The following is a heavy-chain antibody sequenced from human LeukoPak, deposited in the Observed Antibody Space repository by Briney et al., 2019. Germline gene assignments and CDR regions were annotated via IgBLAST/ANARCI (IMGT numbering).Heavy chain of an antibody. CDR1: GFTISTDY. CDR3: ATRRAAGYGDSVFAY. CDR2: IYSGGST. D-gene: IGHD4-17*01. J-gene: IGHJ4*02. Sequence: PGGSLRLSFASSGFTISTDYMSWVRQAPRHGLQWSSFIYSGGSTYFADSVKGRFTISRDNSKTTLYLQMTSLRAEHTAVYFCATRRAAGYGDSVFAYWGQGNLVTVSS. V-gene: IGHV3-53*01.